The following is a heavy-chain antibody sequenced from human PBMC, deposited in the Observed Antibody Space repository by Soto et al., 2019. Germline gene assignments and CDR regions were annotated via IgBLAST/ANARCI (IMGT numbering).Heavy chain of an antibody. CDR2: VYHTGRT. V-gene: IGHV4-61*01. Sequence: SETLSLTCTVSGGSFKSGSYSWSWLRQPPGKGLEWIGYVYHTGRTSYNPSLKSRVSISMDTSKNQFSLNLDSVTAADTAVYFCARDFAYFDSWGQGTLVTVSS. D-gene: IGHD3-3*01. CDR3: ARDFAYFDS. J-gene: IGHJ4*02. CDR1: GGSFKSGSYS.